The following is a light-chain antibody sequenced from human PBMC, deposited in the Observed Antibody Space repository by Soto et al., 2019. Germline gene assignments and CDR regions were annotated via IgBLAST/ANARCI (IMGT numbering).Light chain of an antibody. J-gene: IGKJ4*01. CDR2: AAS. V-gene: IGKV1-12*01. CDR1: QDISSW. CDR3: QQANSFPLT. Sequence: DIQMTQSPSSVSASVGDRVTITCRASQDISSWLAWYQQKPGKAPKLLIYAASSLHSGVPARFSGSDSGTDFTLTISSVQPEDSATYYCQQANSFPLTFAGGTKVEI.